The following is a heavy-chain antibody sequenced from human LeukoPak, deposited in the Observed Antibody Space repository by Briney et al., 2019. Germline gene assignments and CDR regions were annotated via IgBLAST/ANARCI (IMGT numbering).Heavy chain of an antibody. CDR1: GFTFSSYW. Sequence: GGSLRLSCAASGFTFSSYWMSWVRQAPGKGLEWVANIKQDGSEKYYVDSVKGRFTISRDNAKNSLYLQMNSLRAEDTAVYYCASRFAPIAARHLAGFDPWGQGTLVTVSS. D-gene: IGHD6-6*01. CDR3: ASRFAPIAARHLAGFDP. V-gene: IGHV3-7*01. CDR2: IKQDGSEK. J-gene: IGHJ5*02.